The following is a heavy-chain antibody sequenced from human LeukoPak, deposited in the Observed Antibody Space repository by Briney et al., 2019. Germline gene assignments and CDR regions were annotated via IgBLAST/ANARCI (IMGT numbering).Heavy chain of an antibody. D-gene: IGHD3-3*01. CDR2: IRIDSKTI. CDR3: ARDRIGVYDFWSGYDKYGMDV. V-gene: IGHV3-48*01. J-gene: IGHJ6*02. CDR1: GFTFNSEP. Sequence: PGGSLRLSCVMSGFTFNSEPMNWVRQAPGKGLDWIAHIRIDSKTIVYADSVKGRFTISRDNAKNSLSLQMNSLRAEDTAVYYCARDRIGVYDFWSGYDKYGMDVWGQGTTVTVSS.